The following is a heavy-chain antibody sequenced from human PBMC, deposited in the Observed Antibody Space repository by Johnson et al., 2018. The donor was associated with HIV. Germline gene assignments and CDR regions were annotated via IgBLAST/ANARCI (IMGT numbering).Heavy chain of an antibody. CDR2: ISSSGSTI. Sequence: QVQVVESGGGVVRPGGSLRLSCAASGFTFDDYDMSWVRQTPGKGLEWVSYISSSGSTIYYADSVKGRFTISRDNAKNSLYLQMNSLRAEDTAVYYCARDQAGVGATTADAFDIWGQGTMVTVSS. D-gene: IGHD1-26*01. CDR1: GFTFDDYD. CDR3: ARDQAGVGATTADAFDI. V-gene: IGHV3-11*04. J-gene: IGHJ3*02.